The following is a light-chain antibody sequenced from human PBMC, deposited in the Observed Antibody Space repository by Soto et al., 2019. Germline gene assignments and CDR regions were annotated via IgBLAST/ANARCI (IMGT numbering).Light chain of an antibody. CDR2: GAS. CDR3: QQYGSSPRRT. Sequence: EIVLTQSPGTLSLSPGERATLSCRASQSVSSSYLAWYQQKPGQAPRLLIYGASSRATGIPDRFSGSGSGTAFTLTFSSLEPEDFAVYYCQQYGSSPRRTFGQGTKLEIK. J-gene: IGKJ2*01. V-gene: IGKV3-20*01. CDR1: QSVSSSY.